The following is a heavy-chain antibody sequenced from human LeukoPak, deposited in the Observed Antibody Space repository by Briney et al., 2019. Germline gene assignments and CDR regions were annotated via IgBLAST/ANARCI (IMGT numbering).Heavy chain of an antibody. V-gene: IGHV3-23*01. Sequence: GGSLRLSCAASGFIFSTYAMSWVRQAPGKGLEWVSGISGSGGNIYYADSVKGRFTISRDNAKNSLYLQMSSLRAEDTAMYYCARKAGHGYGMDVWGQGTTVTVSS. J-gene: IGHJ6*02. CDR2: ISGSGGNI. D-gene: IGHD6-19*01. CDR1: GFIFSTYA. CDR3: ARKAGHGYGMDV.